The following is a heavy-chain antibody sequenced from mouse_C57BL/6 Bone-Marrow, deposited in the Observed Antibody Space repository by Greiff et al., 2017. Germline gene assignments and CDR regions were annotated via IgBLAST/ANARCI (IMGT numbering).Heavy chain of an antibody. CDR2: IYPGGGYT. D-gene: IGHD2-1*01. CDR3: ARSGGNYEYYYAVDY. V-gene: IGHV1-63*01. Sequence: VQLVESGAELVRPGTSVKLSCKASGYTFTNYWIGWAKQRPGHGLEWIGDIYPGGGYTNYNEKFKGKATLTADKSSSTAYMQFSRLTSEHSAVYYCARSGGNYEYYYAVDYWGQGTSVTVSS. CDR1: GYTFTNYW. J-gene: IGHJ4*01.